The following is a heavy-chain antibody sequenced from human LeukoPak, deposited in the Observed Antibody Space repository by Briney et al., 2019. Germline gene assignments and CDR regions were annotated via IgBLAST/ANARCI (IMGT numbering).Heavy chain of an antibody. J-gene: IGHJ4*02. Sequence: GGSLRLSCAASGLTFSSYAMTWVRQTPGKGLEWVSAISGSGGSTYYADSVKGRFTISRDNSKNTLYLQMNSLRAEDTAVYYCAKDLIRNDYWGQGTLVTVSS. D-gene: IGHD1-14*01. CDR3: AKDLIRNDY. CDR2: ISGSGGST. CDR1: GLTFSSYA. V-gene: IGHV3-23*01.